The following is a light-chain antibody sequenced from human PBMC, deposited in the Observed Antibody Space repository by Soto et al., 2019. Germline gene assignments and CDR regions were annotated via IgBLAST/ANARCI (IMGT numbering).Light chain of an antibody. Sequence: IVMTQSPATLSVSPGEGATLSCRASETISRDLAWYQQKPGQSPRLLIFGAFTRATGVPVRFSGSGSGTEIPPIVSRLQSEDVAVYFCQQYNKWPLTFGGGTRVEIK. J-gene: IGKJ4*01. CDR2: GAF. V-gene: IGKV3D-15*01. CDR3: QQYNKWPLT. CDR1: ETISRD.